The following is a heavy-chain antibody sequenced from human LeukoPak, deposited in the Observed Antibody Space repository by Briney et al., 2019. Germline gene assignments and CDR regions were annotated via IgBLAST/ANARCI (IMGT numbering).Heavy chain of an antibody. D-gene: IGHD6-6*01. CDR3: ARENWRSKSIDFDS. Sequence: SETLSLTCTVSGGSISSGDYYWSWIRQPPGKGLEWIGYIYYGGSTYYNPSLKSRVTISVDTSKNQFSLRLSSVTAADTAAYFCARENWRSKSIDFDSWGQGTLVTVSS. J-gene: IGHJ4*02. CDR1: GGSISSGDYY. CDR2: IYYGGST. V-gene: IGHV4-30-4*08.